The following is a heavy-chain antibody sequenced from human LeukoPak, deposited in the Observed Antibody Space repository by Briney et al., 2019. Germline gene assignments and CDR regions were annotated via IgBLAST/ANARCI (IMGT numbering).Heavy chain of an antibody. V-gene: IGHV4-59*01. Sequence: SETLSLTCTVSGGSISSYYWSWIRQPPGKGLEWIGYIYYSGSTNYNPSLKSRVTISVDTSKNQFSLKLSSVTAADTAVYNCARDTRSGYSDYWGQGTLVTVSS. D-gene: IGHD3-3*01. CDR3: ARDTRSGYSDY. J-gene: IGHJ4*02. CDR2: IYYSGST. CDR1: GGSISSYY.